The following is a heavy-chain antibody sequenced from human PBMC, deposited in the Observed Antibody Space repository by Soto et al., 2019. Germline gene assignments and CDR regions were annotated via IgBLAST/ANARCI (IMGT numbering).Heavy chain of an antibody. Sequence: NPSETLSLTCTVSGGSISSYYWSWIRQPPGKGLEWIGYIHYSGSSYYNPSLKSRVTMSVDTSKNQLSLKLRSVIDADTAVYFCARGAGEYTTPFDYWGQGTLVTVSS. D-gene: IGHD3-10*01. J-gene: IGHJ4*02. CDR3: ARGAGEYTTPFDY. CDR1: GGSISSYY. CDR2: IHYSGSS. V-gene: IGHV4-59*01.